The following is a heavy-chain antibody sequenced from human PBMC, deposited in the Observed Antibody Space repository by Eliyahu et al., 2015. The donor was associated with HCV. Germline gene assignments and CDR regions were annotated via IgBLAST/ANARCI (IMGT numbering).Heavy chain of an antibody. V-gene: IGHV3-33*01. J-gene: IGHJ3*02. CDR2: IWYDGSNK. CDR3: ARTAPRTDYDILTGEGDAFDI. D-gene: IGHD3-9*01. Sequence: VAVIWYDGSNKYYADSVKGRFTISRDNSKNTLYLQMNSLRAEDTAVYYCARTAPRTDYDILTGEGDAFDIWGQGTMVTVSS.